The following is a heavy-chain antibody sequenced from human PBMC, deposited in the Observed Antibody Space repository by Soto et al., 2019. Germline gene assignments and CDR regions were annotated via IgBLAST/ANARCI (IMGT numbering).Heavy chain of an antibody. J-gene: IGHJ4*02. CDR3: ARYDRGSGSYYYFDY. D-gene: IGHD3-10*01. CDR2: IYYSGST. CDR1: GGSISSGGYY. V-gene: IGHV4-31*03. Sequence: SETLSLTCTVSGGSISSGGYYWSWIRQQPGKGLEWIGYIYYSGSTYYNPSLKSRVTISVDTSKNQFSLKLSSVTAADTAVYYCARYDRGSGSYYYFDYWGQGTLVTVSS.